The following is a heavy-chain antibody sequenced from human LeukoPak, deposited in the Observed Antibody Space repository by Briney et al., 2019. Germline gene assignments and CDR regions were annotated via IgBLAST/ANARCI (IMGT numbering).Heavy chain of an antibody. J-gene: IGHJ4*02. Sequence: PGGSLRLSCAGSGFTFRNYAMRWVRQAPGKELEWVSDISGSGGNTYYADSVKGRFTIPRDNSKSTLYLQMNSLRAEDTALYYCRLFGEPRDYWGQGVLVTVSS. CDR3: RLFGEPRDY. D-gene: IGHD3-10*01. CDR1: GFTFRNYA. V-gene: IGHV3-23*01. CDR2: ISGSGGNT.